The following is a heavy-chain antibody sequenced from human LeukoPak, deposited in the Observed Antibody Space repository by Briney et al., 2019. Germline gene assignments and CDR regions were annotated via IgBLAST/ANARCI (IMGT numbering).Heavy chain of an antibody. CDR1: GLIFSGSW. CDR3: ARDGNYYYDTDDY. Sequence: GSLRLSCAASGLIFSGSWMNWVRQPPGKGLEWIGEIYHSGSTNYNPSLKSRVTISVDKSKNQFSLKLSSVTAADTAVYYCARDGNYYYDTDDYWGQGTLVTVSS. V-gene: IGHV4-4*02. J-gene: IGHJ4*02. D-gene: IGHD3-22*01. CDR2: IYHSGST.